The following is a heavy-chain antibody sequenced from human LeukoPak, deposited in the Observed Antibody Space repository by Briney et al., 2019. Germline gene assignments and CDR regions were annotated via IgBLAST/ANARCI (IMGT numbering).Heavy chain of an antibody. CDR2: IIPIFGTA. D-gene: IGHD5-24*01. Sequence: ASVKGSCKASGGTFSSYAISWVRQAPGQGLEWMGRIIPIFGTANYAQKFQGRVTITTDESTSTAYMELSSLRSEDTAVYYCARAARWLQSPLFDYWGQGTLVTVSS. V-gene: IGHV1-69*05. J-gene: IGHJ4*02. CDR1: GGTFSSYA. CDR3: ARAARWLQSPLFDY.